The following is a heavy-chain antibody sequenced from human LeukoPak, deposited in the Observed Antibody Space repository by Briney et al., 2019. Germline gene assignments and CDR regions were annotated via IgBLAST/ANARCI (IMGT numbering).Heavy chain of an antibody. CDR3: ASRPMAGEDY. CDR1: GYTFTSYG. CDR2: IIPIFGTA. Sequence: GASVKVSCKASGYTFTSYGISWVRQAPGQGLEWMGGIIPIFGTANYAQKFQGRVTITADESTSTAYMELSSLRSEDTAVYYCASRPMAGEDYWGQGTLVTVSS. J-gene: IGHJ4*02. D-gene: IGHD3-16*01. V-gene: IGHV1-69*13.